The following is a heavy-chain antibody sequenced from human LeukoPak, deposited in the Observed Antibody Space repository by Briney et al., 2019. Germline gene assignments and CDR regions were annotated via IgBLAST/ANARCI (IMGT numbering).Heavy chain of an antibody. D-gene: IGHD5-18*01. V-gene: IGHV2-5*02. CDR1: EFSLSPSGVG. CDR2: IYWDDDK. J-gene: IGHJ4*02. CDR3: AHSHWIQFGH. Sequence: SGPTLVNPTQTLTLTCTFSEFSLSPSGVGVGWIRQPPGKALEWLALIYWDDDKRYSPSLKSTLTITNDTSKSQVVLTLTNMDPVDTATYYCAHSHWIQFGHWGQGTLVTVSS.